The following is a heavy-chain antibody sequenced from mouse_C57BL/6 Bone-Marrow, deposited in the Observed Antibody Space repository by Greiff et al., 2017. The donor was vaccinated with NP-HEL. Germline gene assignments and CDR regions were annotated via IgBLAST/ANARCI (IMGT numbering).Heavy chain of an antibody. CDR3: ARDGPFYLDY. J-gene: IGHJ2*01. CDR1: GYTFTSYW. V-gene: IGHV1-52*01. D-gene: IGHD1-2*01. CDR2: IDPSDSET. Sequence: QVQLQQPGAELVRPGSSVKLSCKASGYTFTSYWMHWVKQRPIQGLEWIGNIDPSDSETHYNQKFKDKATLTVDKSSSTAYMQLSSLTSEDSAVYYCARDGPFYLDYWGQGTTLTVSS.